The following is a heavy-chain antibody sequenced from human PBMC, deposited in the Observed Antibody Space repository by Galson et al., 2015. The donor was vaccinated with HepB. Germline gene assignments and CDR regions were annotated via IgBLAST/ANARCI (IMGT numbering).Heavy chain of an antibody. Sequence: SLRLSCAASGFTFSSYAMHWVRQAPGKGLEWVAFISHAGTTEDYADSVRGRFSVSRDNSRDTLYLQMNRLRTDDTPVYWCTYSDHLETDYWGQGTLVTVSS. D-gene: IGHD4-17*01. CDR3: TYSDHLETDY. J-gene: IGHJ4*02. CDR2: ISHAGTTE. CDR1: GFTFSSYA. V-gene: IGHV3-30*04.